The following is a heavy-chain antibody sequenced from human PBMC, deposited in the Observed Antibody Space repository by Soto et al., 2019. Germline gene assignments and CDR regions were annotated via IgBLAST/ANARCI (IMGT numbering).Heavy chain of an antibody. CDR2: INHSGGT. CDR3: ERGSLETVDSSGFYGY. CDR1: GGSFSAYY. J-gene: IGHJ4*02. V-gene: IGHV4-34*01. D-gene: IGHD3-22*01. Sequence: PSETLSLTCAVYGGSFSAYYWSWIRQPPGKGLEWIGEINHSGGTSYNPSLKSRVTISVDTSKSQSSLNLTSVTAADRAVYYCERGSLETVDSSGFYGYWGQGTPVTVSS.